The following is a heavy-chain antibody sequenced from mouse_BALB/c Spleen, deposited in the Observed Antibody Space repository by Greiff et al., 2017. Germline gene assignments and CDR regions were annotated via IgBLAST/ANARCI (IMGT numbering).Heavy chain of an antibody. CDR1: GYTFTSYW. CDR3: ARNYRYEGLYAMDY. D-gene: IGHD2-14*01. CDR2: INPSTGYT. J-gene: IGHJ2*01. V-gene: IGHV1-7*01. Sequence: VQLQQSGAELAKPGASVKMSCKASGYTFTSYWMHWVKQRPGQGLEWIGYINPSTGYTEYNQKFKDKATLTADKSSSTAYMQLSSLTSEDSAVYYCARNYRYEGLYAMDYWGQGTTLTVSS.